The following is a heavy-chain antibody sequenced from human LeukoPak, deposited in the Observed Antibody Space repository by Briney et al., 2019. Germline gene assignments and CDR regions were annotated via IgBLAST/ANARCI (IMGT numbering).Heavy chain of an antibody. CDR1: GFTFSSYA. D-gene: IGHD3-9*01. V-gene: IGHV3-23*01. J-gene: IGHJ5*02. CDR2: ISGSGGST. CDR3: AKDPYYDILTGFRNWFDP. Sequence: GGSLRLSCAASGFTFSSYAMSWVRQAPGKGLEWVSAISGSGGSTYYADSVKGRFTISRDNSKNTLYLQMNSLRAEDTAVYYCAKDPYYDILTGFRNWFDPWGQGTLVTVSS.